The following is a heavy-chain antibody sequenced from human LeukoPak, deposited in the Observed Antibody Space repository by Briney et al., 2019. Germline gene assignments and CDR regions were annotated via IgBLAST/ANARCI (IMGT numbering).Heavy chain of an antibody. CDR1: GGSFSGYY. D-gene: IGHD6-13*01. V-gene: IGHV4-34*01. J-gene: IGHJ4*02. CDR2: INHSGST. Sequence: SETLSLTCAVYGGSFSGYYWSWIRQPPGKGLEWIGEINHSGSTNYNPSLKSRVTISVDTSKNQFSLKLSSVTAADTAVYYCARHYPRAAARYWGQGTLVTVSS. CDR3: ARHYPRAAARY.